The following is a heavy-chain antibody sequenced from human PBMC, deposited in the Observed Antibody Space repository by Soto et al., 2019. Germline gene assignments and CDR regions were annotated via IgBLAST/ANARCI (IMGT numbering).Heavy chain of an antibody. V-gene: IGHV4-59*12. CDR1: GGSISSYY. Sequence: ASETLSLTCTVSGGSISSYYWSWIRQPPGKGLEWIGYIYYSGSTNYNPSLKSRVTISVDTSKNQFSLKLSSVTAADTAVYYCGRRGSGSYYDANWFDPWGQGTLVTVSS. D-gene: IGHD3-10*01. CDR3: GRRGSGSYYDANWFDP. CDR2: IYYSGST. J-gene: IGHJ5*02.